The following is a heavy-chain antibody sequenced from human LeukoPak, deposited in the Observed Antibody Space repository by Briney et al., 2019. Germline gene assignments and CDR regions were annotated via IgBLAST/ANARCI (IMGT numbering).Heavy chain of an antibody. Sequence: HPGGSLRLSCAASGFTFNSYAMSWVRQAPGKGLEWVSAISGSGGSTYYADSVKGRFTISRDNSKNTLYLQMNSLRAEDTAVYYCAKDRRSIAATIDYWGQGTLVTVSS. CDR1: GFTFNSYA. D-gene: IGHD6-6*01. CDR3: AKDRRSIAATIDY. CDR2: ISGSGGST. J-gene: IGHJ4*02. V-gene: IGHV3-23*01.